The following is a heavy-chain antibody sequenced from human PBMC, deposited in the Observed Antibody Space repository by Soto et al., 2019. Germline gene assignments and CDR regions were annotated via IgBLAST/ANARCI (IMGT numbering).Heavy chain of an antibody. CDR3: ASKAATGSRNYDYYGMDV. CDR2: ISGSGGST. Sequence: PGGSLRLSCAASGFTFSSYAMSWVRQAPGKGLEWVSAISGSGGSTYYADSVKGRFTISRDNSKNTLYLQMNSLRAEDTAVYYWASKAATGSRNYDYYGMDVWGQGTTVTVSS. CDR1: GFTFSSYA. J-gene: IGHJ6*02. D-gene: IGHD2-15*01. V-gene: IGHV3-23*01.